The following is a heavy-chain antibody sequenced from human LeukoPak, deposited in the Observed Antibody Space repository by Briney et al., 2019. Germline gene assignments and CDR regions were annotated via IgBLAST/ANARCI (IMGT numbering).Heavy chain of an antibody. Sequence: SETLSLTCAVYGGSFSGYYRSWIRQPPGKGLEWIGEINHSGSTNYNPSLKSRVTISVDTSKNQFSLKLSSVTAADTAVYYCARAVATAVTVLDYWGQGTLVTVSS. J-gene: IGHJ4*02. CDR2: INHSGST. D-gene: IGHD2-21*02. V-gene: IGHV4-34*01. CDR3: ARAVATAVTVLDY. CDR1: GGSFSGYY.